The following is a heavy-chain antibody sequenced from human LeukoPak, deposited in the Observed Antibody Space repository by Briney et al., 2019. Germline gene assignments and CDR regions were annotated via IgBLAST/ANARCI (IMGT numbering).Heavy chain of an antibody. CDR3: AGRVTGYSSGYVY. D-gene: IGHD5-18*01. CDR2: ISGSANKI. Sequence: GGSLRLSCVASGITFSNYAVSWVRQAPEKGLDWVSVISGSANKIRYADSVKGRFTISRDNSENIVYLQMNNLRAEGTAVYYCAGRVTGYSSGYVYWGQGTLVTVSS. V-gene: IGHV3-23*01. J-gene: IGHJ4*02. CDR1: GITFSNYA.